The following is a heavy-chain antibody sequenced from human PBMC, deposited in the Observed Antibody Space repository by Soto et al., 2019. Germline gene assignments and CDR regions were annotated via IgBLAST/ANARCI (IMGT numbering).Heavy chain of an antibody. CDR3: ARLVACSGGSCRFDP. V-gene: IGHV4-39*01. CDR2: INYSGTT. D-gene: IGHD2-15*01. J-gene: IGHJ5*02. CDR1: GGSISSSSYY. Sequence: SETLSLTCTVSGGSISSSSYYWAWIRQPPGKGLEWIGSINYSGTTYYIASLKSRVTISIDTSKNQFSLRLNSVTAADTAVYYCARLVACSGGSCRFDPWGQGTLVTVSS.